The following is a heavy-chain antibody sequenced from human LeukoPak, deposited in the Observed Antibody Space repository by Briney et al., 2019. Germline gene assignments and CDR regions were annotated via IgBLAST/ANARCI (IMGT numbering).Heavy chain of an antibody. Sequence: ASVKVSCMAYGYTFTSHYMHWVRQAPGQGLEWMGIINPSGGSTSYAQKFQGRVTMTRDTSTSTVYMELRSLRSEDTAVYYCATARRLEGYCSSITCLVPYNWLDPWGQGTLVTVSS. CDR1: GYTFTSHY. CDR2: INPSGGST. J-gene: IGHJ5*02. V-gene: IGHV1-46*01. D-gene: IGHD2-2*01. CDR3: ATARRLEGYCSSITCLVPYNWLDP.